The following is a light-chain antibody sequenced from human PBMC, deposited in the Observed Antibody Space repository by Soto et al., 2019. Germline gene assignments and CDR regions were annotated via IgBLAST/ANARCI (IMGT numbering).Light chain of an antibody. CDR3: QQFNSYPRT. CDR1: QGISSA. Sequence: AIQLTQSPSSLSASVGDRVTITCRASQGISSALAWYQQKPGKAPKLLIYDASSLESGVPSRFSGSGSGTDFTLTISSMQPEDFETYYCQQFNSYPRTFGQGTKVEIK. J-gene: IGKJ1*01. CDR2: DAS. V-gene: IGKV1-13*02.